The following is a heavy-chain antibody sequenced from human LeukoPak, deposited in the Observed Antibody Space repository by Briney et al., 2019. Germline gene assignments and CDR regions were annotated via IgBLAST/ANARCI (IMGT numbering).Heavy chain of an antibody. D-gene: IGHD5-12*01. V-gene: IGHV3-33*01. J-gene: IGHJ4*02. CDR2: IRYDGSNK. Sequence: GRSLRLSCAASGFTFSSYGMHWVRQAPGKGLEWVAVIRYDGSNKYYADSVKGRFTISRDNSKNTLYLQMNSLRAEDTAVYYCARDGVAALDYWGQGTLVTVSS. CDR3: ARDGVAALDY. CDR1: GFTFSSYG.